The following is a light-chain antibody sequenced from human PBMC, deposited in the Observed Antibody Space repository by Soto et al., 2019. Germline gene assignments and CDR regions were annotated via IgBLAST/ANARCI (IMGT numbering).Light chain of an antibody. CDR3: QQRSNWTPWT. CDR2: DAS. J-gene: IGKJ1*01. Sequence: LTQSPATLSSFSGGTTALFCSTSESVRSYLALYQQKPGQAPRPLIYDASNRATGIPARFSGSGSGTDFTLTISSLEPEDFAVYYCQQRSNWTPWTFGQGTKVDIK. V-gene: IGKV3-11*01. CDR1: ESVRSY.